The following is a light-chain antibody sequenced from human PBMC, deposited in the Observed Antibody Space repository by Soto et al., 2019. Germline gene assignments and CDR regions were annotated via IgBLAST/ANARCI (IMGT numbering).Light chain of an antibody. V-gene: IGLV1-40*01. CDR2: GNS. CDR3: QSYDSSLSGYV. Sequence: QLVLTQPPSVSGAPGQRVPISCTGSSSNIGAGYDVQWYQQLPGTAPKLLIYGNSNRPSGVPDRFSGSKSGTSASLAITGLQAEDEADYYCQSYDSSLSGYVFGTGTKLTVL. J-gene: IGLJ1*01. CDR1: SSNIGAGYD.